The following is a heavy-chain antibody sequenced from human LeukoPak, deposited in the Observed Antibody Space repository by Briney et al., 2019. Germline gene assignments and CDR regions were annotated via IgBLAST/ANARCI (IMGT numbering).Heavy chain of an antibody. V-gene: IGHV1-24*01. J-gene: IGHJ3*02. CDR3: ATDLGGSGSYYSIAFDI. CDR1: GYTLTELS. D-gene: IGHD1-26*01. CDR2: FDPEDGET. Sequence: AASVKVSCTVSGYTLTELSMHWVRQAPGKGLGWMGGFDPEDGETIYAQKFQGRVTMTEDTSTDTAYMELSSLRSEDTAVYYCATDLGGSGSYYSIAFDIWGQGTMVTVSS.